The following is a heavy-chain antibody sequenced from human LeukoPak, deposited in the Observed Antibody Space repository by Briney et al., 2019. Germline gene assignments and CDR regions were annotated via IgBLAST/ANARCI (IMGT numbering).Heavy chain of an antibody. CDR3: TGDNFNSSVKFDY. D-gene: IGHD3-22*01. CDR1: GFTFSGSA. CDR2: IRSKANNYAT. V-gene: IGHV3-73*01. Sequence: GGSLRLSCVVSGFTFSGSAVHWVRQASGKGLEWVGRIRSKANNYATAYAASVKGRFTISRDDSKDTAYLQMNSLKTEDTAVYYCTGDNFNSSVKFDYWGQGTLVTVSS. J-gene: IGHJ4*02.